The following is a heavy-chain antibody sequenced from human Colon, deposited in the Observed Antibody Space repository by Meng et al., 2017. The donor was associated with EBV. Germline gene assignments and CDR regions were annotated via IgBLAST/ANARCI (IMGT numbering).Heavy chain of an antibody. J-gene: IGHJ5*02. CDR2: IHYSGST. CDR1: GGSISSGDYY. CDR3: ARYVFDSSSLYSNWFDT. Sequence: QVQPQESGPGLVKPSQNLSLTCTVSGGSISSGDYYWGWIRQLPGKGLEWIAYIHYSGSTYYSPSLKSRVTISVDTSKNQLSLKLSSMTAADTAVYYCARYVFDSSSLYSNWFDTWGQGTLVTVSS. D-gene: IGHD3-22*01. V-gene: IGHV4-31*03.